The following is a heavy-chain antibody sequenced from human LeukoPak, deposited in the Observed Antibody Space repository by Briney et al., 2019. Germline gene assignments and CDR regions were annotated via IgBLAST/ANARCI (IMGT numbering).Heavy chain of an antibody. CDR1: GYTFTSYG. CDR2: IIPIFGTA. J-gene: IGHJ4*02. Sequence: SVKVSCKASGYTFTSYGISWVRQAPGQGLEWMGGIIPIFGTANYAQKFQGRVTITADESTSTAYMELSSLRSEDTAVYYCARTPYYYGSGSYGKFDYWGQGTLVTVSS. V-gene: IGHV1-69*13. CDR3: ARTPYYYGSGSYGKFDY. D-gene: IGHD3-10*01.